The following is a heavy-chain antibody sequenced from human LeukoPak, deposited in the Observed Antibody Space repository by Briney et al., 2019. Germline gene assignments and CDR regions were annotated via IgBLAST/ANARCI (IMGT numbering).Heavy chain of an antibody. J-gene: IGHJ4*02. V-gene: IGHV3-23*01. CDR3: AKATPYDILTGRRRYYFGY. CDR1: GFTFSSYA. Sequence: GGPLRLSCAASGFTFSSYAMSWVRQAPGKGLEWVSAISGSGGSTYYADSVKGRFTISRDNSKNTLYLQMNSLRAEDTAVYYCAKATPYDILTGRRRYYFGYWGQGTLVTVSS. CDR2: ISGSGGST. D-gene: IGHD3-9*01.